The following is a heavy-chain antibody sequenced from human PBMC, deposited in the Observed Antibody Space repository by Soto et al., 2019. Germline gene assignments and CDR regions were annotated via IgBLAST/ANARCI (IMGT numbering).Heavy chain of an antibody. CDR1: GVSFSSYW. D-gene: IGHD1-7*01. CDR3: ARGPSLELRPYYYYYMAV. J-gene: IGHJ6*03. CDR2: IKQDGSEK. V-gene: IGHV3-7*01. Sequence: PMRVSCAACGVSFSSYWVSWVLQTTGKGLEWVASIKQDGSEKYYVDSVKGRFTISRDNAKNSLYLQMNSLRAEDTAVYYCARGPSLELRPYYYYYMAVRGKGTTVTVSS.